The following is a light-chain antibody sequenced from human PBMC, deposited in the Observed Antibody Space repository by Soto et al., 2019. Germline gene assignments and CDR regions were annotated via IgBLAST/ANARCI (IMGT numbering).Light chain of an antibody. V-gene: IGKV4-1*01. Sequence: DIVMTQSPDSLAVSLGERATINYKSSQSVLYSSNNKNYLAWYQQKPGQPPKLLIYWASTRESGVPDRFSGSGSGTDFTLTISSLQAEDVAVYFCSQYYGTPFTFGPGTKVDIK. CDR2: WAS. CDR1: QSVLYSSNNKNY. J-gene: IGKJ3*01. CDR3: SQYYGTPFT.